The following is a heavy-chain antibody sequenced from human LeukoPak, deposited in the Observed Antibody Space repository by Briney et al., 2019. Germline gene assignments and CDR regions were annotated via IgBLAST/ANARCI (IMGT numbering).Heavy chain of an antibody. V-gene: IGHV3-73*01. CDR2: IRSKANSYAT. CDR3: TRGNCYNFNY. CDR1: GFTFSGSA. D-gene: IGHD5-24*01. Sequence: GGSLRLSCAASGFTFSGSAMHWVRQASGKGLEWVGRIRSKANSYATAYAASVKGRFTISRDDSKNTAYLQMNSLNTDDPAVYYCTRGNCYNFNYWGQGTLVTVSS. J-gene: IGHJ4*02.